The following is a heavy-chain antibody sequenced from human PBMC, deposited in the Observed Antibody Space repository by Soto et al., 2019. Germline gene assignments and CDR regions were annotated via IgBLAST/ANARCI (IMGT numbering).Heavy chain of an antibody. CDR2: INAGNGNT. J-gene: IGHJ4*02. CDR1: GYTFTSYA. Sequence: ASVKVSCKASGYTFTSYAMHWVRQAPGQRLEWMGWINAGNGNTKYSQKFQGRVTITRDTSASTAYMELSSLRSEDTAVYYCARGAGVLMVYAIDYWGQGTLVTV. V-gene: IGHV1-3*01. CDR3: ARGAGVLMVYAIDY. D-gene: IGHD2-8*01.